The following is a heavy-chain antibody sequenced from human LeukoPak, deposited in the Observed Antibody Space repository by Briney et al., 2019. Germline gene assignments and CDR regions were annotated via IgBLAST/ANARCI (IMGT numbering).Heavy chain of an antibody. J-gene: IGHJ3*02. D-gene: IGHD2/OR15-2a*01. CDR1: GGSISSYY. CDR2: IYYTGTP. V-gene: IGHV4-59*01. CDR3: ARVKSTVTSFDI. Sequence: PSETLSLTCTVSGGSISSYYGSWIRQSPGKGLEWIANIYYTGTPYHNPSLQSRVTISVDMSKNQFSLKLSTVTAADTAVYYCARVKSTVTSFDIWGQGTMVTVSS.